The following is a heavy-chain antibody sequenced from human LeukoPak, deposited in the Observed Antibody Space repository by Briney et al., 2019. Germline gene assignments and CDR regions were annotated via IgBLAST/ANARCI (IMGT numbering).Heavy chain of an antibody. CDR3: ARDHSSSWYFYYYYMDV. CDR1: GYTFTSYG. Sequence: ASVKVSCTASGYTFTSYGISWVRQAPGQGLEWMGWISAYNGNTNYAQKLQGRVTMTTDTSTSTAYMELRSLRSDDTAVYYCARDHSSSWYFYYYYMDVWGKGTTVTISS. V-gene: IGHV1-18*01. CDR2: ISAYNGNT. J-gene: IGHJ6*03. D-gene: IGHD6-13*01.